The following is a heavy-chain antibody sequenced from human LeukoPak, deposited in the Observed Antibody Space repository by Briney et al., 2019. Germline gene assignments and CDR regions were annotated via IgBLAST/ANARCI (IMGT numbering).Heavy chain of an antibody. CDR2: ISYDGSNK. CDR1: GFTFSSYG. D-gene: IGHD3-22*01. CDR3: TKNYYDSSGYRGAFDI. J-gene: IGHJ3*02. V-gene: IGHV3-30*18. Sequence: GGSLRLSCAASGFTFSSYGMHWVRQAPGKGLEWVAVISYDGSNKHYAESVKGRFTISRDNSKNTLYLQMNSLRAEDTAVYYCTKNYYDSSGYRGAFDIWGQGTMVTVSS.